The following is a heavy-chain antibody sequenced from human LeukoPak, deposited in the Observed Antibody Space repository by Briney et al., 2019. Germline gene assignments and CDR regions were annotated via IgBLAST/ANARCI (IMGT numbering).Heavy chain of an antibody. CDR2: INSDGSIT. Sequence: GGSLRLSCAASGFTFSTYWMHWVRQVPGKGLVWVSRINSDGSITTYADSVKGRFTISRDNAKNTLYLQMNSLRVEDTAAYYCAGGISATGGGWGQGTMVTVSS. CDR1: GFTFSTYW. CDR3: AGGISATGGG. D-gene: IGHD6-13*01. V-gene: IGHV3-74*01. J-gene: IGHJ3*01.